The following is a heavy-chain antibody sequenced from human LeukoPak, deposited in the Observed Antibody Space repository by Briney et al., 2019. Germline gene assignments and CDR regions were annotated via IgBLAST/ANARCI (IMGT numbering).Heavy chain of an antibody. J-gene: IGHJ2*01. V-gene: IGHV4-4*07. Sequence: PSETLSLTCTVSGGSISSYYWSWIRQPAGKGLEWIGRISPSGSTNYNPSLKSRVTISVDTSKNQFSLKLSSVTAADTAVYYCARDPVWYFDLWGRGTLVTVSS. CDR1: GGSISSYY. CDR3: ARDPVWYFDL. CDR2: ISPSGST.